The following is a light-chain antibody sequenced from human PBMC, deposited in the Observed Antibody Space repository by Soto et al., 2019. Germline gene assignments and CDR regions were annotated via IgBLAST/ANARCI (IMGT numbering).Light chain of an antibody. CDR1: QKIHSW. CDR3: QQYHTYSYT. CDR2: DAS. J-gene: IGKJ2*01. V-gene: IGKV1-5*01. Sequence: DIQMTQSPSTLSASVGDRVTITCRASQKIHSWLAWYQQKPGSAPKLLIYDASTLEGGVSSRFGGSGTGTEFTLTISSLQPDDFATYYCQQYHTYSYTFGQGTKLEIK.